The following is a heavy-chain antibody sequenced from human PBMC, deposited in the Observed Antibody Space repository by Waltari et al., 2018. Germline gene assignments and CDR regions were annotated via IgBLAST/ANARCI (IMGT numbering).Heavy chain of an antibody. V-gene: IGHV3-21*01. D-gene: IGHD3-10*01. CDR2: ISNSGAYK. Sequence: VQLVESGGGLVKPGESLRLSCAASGFTFNPYPMPWVRQASGKRLEWVSSISNSGAYKYYVDSVKGRFTVSRDNAKNSLFLQMNTLRVEDTAVYYCTRDLIYGSGSYVFHYWGQGTLVTVSS. CDR3: TRDLIYGSGSYVFHY. CDR1: GFTFNPYP. J-gene: IGHJ4*02.